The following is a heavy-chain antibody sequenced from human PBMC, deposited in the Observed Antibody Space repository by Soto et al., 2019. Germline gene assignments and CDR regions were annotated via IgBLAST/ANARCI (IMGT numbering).Heavy chain of an antibody. D-gene: IGHD1-26*01. CDR2: IYRSGTT. V-gene: IGHV4-38-2*01. CDR3: ARTHSGSYYSVFNY. J-gene: IGHJ4*02. CDR1: NFSISSGYY. Sequence: SETLSLTCVVSNFSISSGYYWGWIRQSPGKGLEWIASIYRSGTTSYNPSLKSRVTISVDPSKNQFSLMLTAVTAADTAVYYCARTHSGSYYSVFNYWGRGSLVTVAS.